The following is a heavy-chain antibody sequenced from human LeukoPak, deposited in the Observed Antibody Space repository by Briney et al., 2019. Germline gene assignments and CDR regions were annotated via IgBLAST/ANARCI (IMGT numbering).Heavy chain of an antibody. CDR3: AELGITMIGGV. CDR1: GFIFSDYS. J-gene: IGHJ6*04. Sequence: GGSLRLSCVASGFIFSDYSMNWVRQAPGKGLEWVAYISDSSSTIYYADSVKGRFTISRDNAKNSLYLQMNSLRAEDTAVYYCAELGITMIGGVWGKGTTVTISS. V-gene: IGHV3-48*04. D-gene: IGHD3-10*02. CDR2: ISDSSSTI.